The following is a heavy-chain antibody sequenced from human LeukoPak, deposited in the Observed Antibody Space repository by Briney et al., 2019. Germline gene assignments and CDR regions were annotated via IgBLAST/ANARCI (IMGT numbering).Heavy chain of an antibody. V-gene: IGHV3-48*03. CDR3: ARDPPDY. J-gene: IGHJ4*02. Sequence: GGSLRLSCAASGFTFSSYEMNWGRQAPGKGLEWVSYILNSGTTTYYADSVKGRFTISRDNAKNSLYLQMNSLRAEDTGVYYCARDPPDYWGQGILVTVSS. CDR1: GFTFSSYE. CDR2: ILNSGTTT.